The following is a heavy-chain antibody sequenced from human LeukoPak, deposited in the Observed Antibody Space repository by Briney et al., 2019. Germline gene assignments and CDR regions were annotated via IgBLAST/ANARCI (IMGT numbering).Heavy chain of an antibody. CDR2: INQDGSDT. D-gene: IGHD5/OR15-5a*01. Sequence: GGSLRLSCAAAGFTFSTYWMHWVRQVPGKGLVWVSRINQDGSDTSYADSVKARFTISRDNAKNTLFLQMDSLRADDTAVYYCVRDTSVSRMDVWGQGTTVTVSS. CDR1: GFTFSTYW. V-gene: IGHV3-74*01. J-gene: IGHJ6*02. CDR3: VRDTSVSRMDV.